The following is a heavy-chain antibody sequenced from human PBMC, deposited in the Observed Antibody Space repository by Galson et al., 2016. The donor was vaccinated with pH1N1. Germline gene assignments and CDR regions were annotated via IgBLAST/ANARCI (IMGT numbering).Heavy chain of an antibody. CDR3: ASHSLRDGYNLYYFDY. Sequence: SVKVPCKASGGTFSFYSFSWLRQAPGQGLEWMGGIIPIFGTPNYAQKFQGRVAITADESSSTAYMELSSLRSEDTAVYYCASHSLRDGYNLYYFDYWGQGTLVTVSS. V-gene: IGHV1-69*13. D-gene: IGHD5-24*01. CDR2: IIPIFGTP. J-gene: IGHJ4*02. CDR1: GGTFSFYS.